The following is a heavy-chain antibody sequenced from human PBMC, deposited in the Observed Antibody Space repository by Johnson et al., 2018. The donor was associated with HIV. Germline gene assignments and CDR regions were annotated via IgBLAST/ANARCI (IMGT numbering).Heavy chain of an antibody. CDR3: ARRLAHYYDTGGAFDI. V-gene: IGHV3-9*01. D-gene: IGHD3-22*01. CDR2: ISWNSGSI. Sequence: VQLVEYGGGLVQPGRSLRLSCAASRFTFDDYAMHWVRQAPGKGLEWVSGISWNSGSIGYADSVKGRFTISRDNAKSSLYLQMNSLRAEDTAFYYCARRLAHYYDTGGAFDIWGQGTMVTVSS. CDR1: RFTFDDYA. J-gene: IGHJ3*02.